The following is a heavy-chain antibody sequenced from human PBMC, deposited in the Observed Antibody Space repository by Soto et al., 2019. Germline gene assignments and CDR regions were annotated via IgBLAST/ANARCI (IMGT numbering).Heavy chain of an antibody. CDR2: ISYDGSNK. CDR3: ARDWRGSHDAFDI. CDR1: GFTFSSYA. Sequence: GSLRLSCAASGFTFSSYAMHWVRQAPGKRLEWVAVISYDGSNKYYADSVKGRFTISRDNSKNTLYLQMNSLRAEDTAVYYCARDWRGSHDAFDIWGQGTMVTVS. D-gene: IGHD1-26*01. J-gene: IGHJ3*02. V-gene: IGHV3-30-3*01.